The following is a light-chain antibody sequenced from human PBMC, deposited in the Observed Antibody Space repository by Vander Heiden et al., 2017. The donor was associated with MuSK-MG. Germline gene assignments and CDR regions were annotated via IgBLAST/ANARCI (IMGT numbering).Light chain of an antibody. Sequence: PGERATLSCRASQSVDTYLAWYQQKPGQPPRLLIYDASSRATVVQARFSGSGYGTDFTLTISSLEPEDFAVYYCQQRTNGQPLYTFGPGTKMEIK. J-gene: IGKJ2*01. CDR2: DAS. V-gene: IGKV3-11*01. CDR3: QQRTNGQPLYT. CDR1: QSVDTY.